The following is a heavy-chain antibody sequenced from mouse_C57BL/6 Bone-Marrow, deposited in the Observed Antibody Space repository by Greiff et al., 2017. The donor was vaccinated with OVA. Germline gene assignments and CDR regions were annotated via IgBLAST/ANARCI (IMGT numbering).Heavy chain of an antibody. CDR3: ARHGYGSSYRGLDY. CDR2: ISSGGSYT. D-gene: IGHD1-1*01. CDR1: GFTFSSYG. Sequence: EVKVVESGGDLVKPGGSLKLSCAASGFTFSSYGMSWVRQTPDKRLEWVATISSGGSYTYYPDSVKGRFTITSDNAKNTLYLQMSSLKSEDTAMYYCARHGYGSSYRGLDYWGQGTTLTVSS. V-gene: IGHV5-6*01. J-gene: IGHJ2*01.